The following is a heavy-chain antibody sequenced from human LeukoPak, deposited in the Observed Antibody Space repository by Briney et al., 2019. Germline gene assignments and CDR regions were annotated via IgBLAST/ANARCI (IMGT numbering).Heavy chain of an antibody. CDR1: GGSISSYY. V-gene: IGHV4-59*01. Sequence: SETLSLTCTVSGGSISSYYWSWIRQPPGKGLEWIGYIYYSESTNYNPSLKSRVTISVDTSKNQFSLKLSSVTAADTAVYYCARWDQNWFDPWGQGTLVTVSS. CDR2: IYYSEST. D-gene: IGHD1-26*01. CDR3: ARWDQNWFDP. J-gene: IGHJ5*02.